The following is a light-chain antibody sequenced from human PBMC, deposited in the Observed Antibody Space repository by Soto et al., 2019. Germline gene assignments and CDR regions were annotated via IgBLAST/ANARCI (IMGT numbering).Light chain of an antibody. CDR3: QQYDNWVA. V-gene: IGKV1-5*01. CDR1: QSISSW. CDR2: DAS. Sequence: DIQVTQSPSTLSASVGDRVTTTCRASQSISSWLAWYQQKPGKAPKLLIYDASSLESGVPSRFSGSGSGTEFTLTINNLQPDDFATYYCQQYDNWVAFGGGTKV. J-gene: IGKJ4*01.